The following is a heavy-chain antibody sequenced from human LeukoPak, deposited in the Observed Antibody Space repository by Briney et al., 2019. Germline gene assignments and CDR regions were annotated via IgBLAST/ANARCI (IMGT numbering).Heavy chain of an antibody. V-gene: IGHV3-7*01. CDR3: TRGGVDY. CDR1: GFTFSSYS. CDR2: IKQDGSEK. D-gene: IGHD3-10*01. Sequence: PGGSLRLSCAASGFTFSSYSMNWVRQAPGKGLEWVANIKQDGSEKHYVDSVRGRFTVSRDNAKNSLYLQMNSLRAEDTAVYFCTRGGVDYWGQGTLVTVSS. J-gene: IGHJ4*02.